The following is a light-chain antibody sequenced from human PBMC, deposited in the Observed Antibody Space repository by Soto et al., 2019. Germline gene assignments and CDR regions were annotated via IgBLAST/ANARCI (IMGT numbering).Light chain of an antibody. CDR1: QRLSASD. Sequence: EILLTQSPGTLSLSPGQRATLSCRASQRLSASDVAWYQQKAGQAPKILIYGVSNRAPGIPDRFTGSGSGADSTLTITRLEPEDVAVDQCQQDGSSPLITFGQGTRLEI. J-gene: IGKJ5*01. CDR3: QQDGSSPLIT. CDR2: GVS. V-gene: IGKV3-20*01.